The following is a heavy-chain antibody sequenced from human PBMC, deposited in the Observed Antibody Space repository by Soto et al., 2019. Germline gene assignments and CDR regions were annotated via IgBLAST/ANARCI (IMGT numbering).Heavy chain of an antibody. CDR2: IYTGGST. J-gene: IGHJ4*02. V-gene: IGHV3-53*01. CDR1: GFTVSSNY. D-gene: IGHD5-18*01. CDR3: ARGGGNSYGYGGVY. Sequence: PGGSLRLSCAASGFTVSSNYMSWVRQAPGKGLEWVSTIYTGGSTYYADSVKGRFTIYRDNSKNTVYLQMKSLRAEDTAVYYCARGGGNSYGYGGVYWGQGTLVTVSS.